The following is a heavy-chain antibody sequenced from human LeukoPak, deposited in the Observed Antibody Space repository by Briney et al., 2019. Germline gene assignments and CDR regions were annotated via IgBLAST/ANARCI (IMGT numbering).Heavy chain of an antibody. V-gene: IGHV3-30*04. D-gene: IGHD2-2*01. CDR1: GFAFSSYA. Sequence: GGSLRLSRAASGFAFSSYAMHWVRQAPGKGLEWVAVISYDGSNKYYADSVKGRFTISRDNSKNTLYLQMNSLRAEDTAVYYCARDRSGDIVVVPAAMTPYYYYGMDVWGQGTTVTVSS. J-gene: IGHJ6*02. CDR2: ISYDGSNK. CDR3: ARDRSGDIVVVPAAMTPYYYYGMDV.